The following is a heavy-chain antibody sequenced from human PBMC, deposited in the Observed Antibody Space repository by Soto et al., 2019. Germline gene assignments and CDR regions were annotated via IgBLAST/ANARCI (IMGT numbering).Heavy chain of an antibody. Sequence: GESLKISCKGSGYSFTSYWISWVRQMPGKGLEWMGRIDPSDSYTNYSPSFQGHVTISADKSISTAYLQWSSLKASDTAMYYCARHQEVIYYFDYWGQGTLVTVSS. CDR3: ARHQEVIYYFDY. J-gene: IGHJ4*02. CDR2: IDPSDSYT. V-gene: IGHV5-10-1*01. CDR1: GYSFTSYW.